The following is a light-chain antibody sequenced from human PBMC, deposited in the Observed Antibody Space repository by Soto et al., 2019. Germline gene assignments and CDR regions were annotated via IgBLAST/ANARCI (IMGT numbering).Light chain of an antibody. CDR1: SSDVG. CDR3: SSYTSSNTL. J-gene: IGLJ2*01. CDR2: DVN. V-gene: IGLV2-14*01. Sequence: QSALTQPASVSGSPGQSITISCTGTSSDVGVSWYQQHSGKVPKLIIYDVNNRPSGVSNRFSGSKSGNTASLTISGLQAEDDANYYCSSYTSSNTLFGGGTKLTVL.